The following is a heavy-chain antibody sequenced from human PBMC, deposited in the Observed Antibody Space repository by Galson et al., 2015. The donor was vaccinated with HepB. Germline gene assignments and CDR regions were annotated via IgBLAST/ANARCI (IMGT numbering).Heavy chain of an antibody. CDR3: AVSYGDYGGGWEGY. CDR1: GFTFSSYA. V-gene: IGHV3-23*01. CDR2: ISGSGGST. D-gene: IGHD4-17*01. Sequence: SLRLSCAASGFTFSSYAMSWVRQAPGKGLEWVSAISGSGGSTYYADSVKGRFTISRDNSKNTLYLQMNSLRAEDTAVYYCAVSYGDYGGGWEGYWGQGTLVTVSS. J-gene: IGHJ4*02.